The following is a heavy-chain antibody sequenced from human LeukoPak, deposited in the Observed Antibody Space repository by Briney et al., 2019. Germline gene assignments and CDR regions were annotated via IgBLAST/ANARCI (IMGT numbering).Heavy chain of an antibody. Sequence: GASVKVSCKASGYTFTGYYMHWVRQAPGQGLEWMGWINPNSGGTNYAQKFQGRVTMTRDTSISTAYMELRSLRSDDTAVYYCARVVLWLGELSDYWGQGTLVTVSS. CDR3: ARVVLWLGELSDY. CDR2: INPNSGGT. V-gene: IGHV1-2*02. D-gene: IGHD3-10*01. CDR1: GYTFTGYY. J-gene: IGHJ4*02.